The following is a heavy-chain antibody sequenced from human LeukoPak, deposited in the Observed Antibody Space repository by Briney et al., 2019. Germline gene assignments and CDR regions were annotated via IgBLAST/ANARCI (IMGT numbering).Heavy chain of an antibody. J-gene: IGHJ6*03. CDR2: MNPNSGDT. CDR1: GYTLTSHD. CDR3: AGAGGDYGEYYHYYYYMDV. V-gene: IGHV1-8*01. D-gene: IGHD4-17*01. Sequence: ASVKVSCKASGYTLTSHDINWVRQATGQGLEWMGWMNPNSGDTGYAQKFQGRVTMTRDTSISTAYMELSSLTSEDTAVYYCAGAGGDYGEYYHYYYYMDVWGSGTTVTVSS.